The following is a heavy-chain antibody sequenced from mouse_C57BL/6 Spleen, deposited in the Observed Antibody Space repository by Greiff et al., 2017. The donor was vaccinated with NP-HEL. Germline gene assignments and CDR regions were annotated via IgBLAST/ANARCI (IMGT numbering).Heavy chain of an antibody. CDR1: GFSLTSYA. V-gene: IGHV2-9-1*01. D-gene: IGHD3-3*01. CDR2: IWTGGGT. CDR3: ARRRDSLSYYAMDY. Sequence: VHLVESGPGLVAPSQSLSITCTVSGFSLTSYAISWVRQPPGKGLEWLGVIWTGGGTNYNSALKSRLSISKDNSKSQVFLKMNSLQTDDTARYYCARRRDSLSYYAMDYWGQGTSVTVSS. J-gene: IGHJ4*01.